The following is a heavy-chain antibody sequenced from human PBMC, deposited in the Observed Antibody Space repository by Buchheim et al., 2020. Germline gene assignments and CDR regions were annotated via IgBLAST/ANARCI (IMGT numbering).Heavy chain of an antibody. CDR1: GFTFSDYY. CDR3: ARAPQDYYDSSGYPYYYYGMDV. D-gene: IGHD3-22*01. V-gene: IGHV3-11*06. CDR2: ISSSSSYT. Sequence: QVQLVESGGGLVKPGGSLRLSCAASGFTFSDYYMSWIRQAPGKGLEWVSYISSSSSYTNYADSVKGRFTISRDNAKHSLYLQMNSLRAEDTAVYYCARAPQDYYDSSGYPYYYYGMDVWGQGTT. J-gene: IGHJ6*02.